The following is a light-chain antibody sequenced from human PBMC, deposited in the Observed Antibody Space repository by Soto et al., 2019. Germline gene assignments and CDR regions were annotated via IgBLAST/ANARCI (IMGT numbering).Light chain of an antibody. J-gene: IGKJ5*01. CDR2: DAS. V-gene: IGKV3-15*01. CDR3: QQYNNWPIT. Sequence: IVLTHSPATLALAPGEISTLSCRASQSVSSYLAWYQQKPGQAPRLLIYDASNRATGIPARFSGSGSGTEFALTISSLQSEDFEIYYCQQYNNWPITFGQGTRLEIK. CDR1: QSVSSY.